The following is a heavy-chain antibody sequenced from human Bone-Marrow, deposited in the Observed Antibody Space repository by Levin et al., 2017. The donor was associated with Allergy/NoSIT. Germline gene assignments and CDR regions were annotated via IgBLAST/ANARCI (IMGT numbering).Heavy chain of an antibody. J-gene: IGHJ4*02. D-gene: IGHD7-27*01. Sequence: ASVKVSCKASGYSFTSYDINWVRQATGQEFEWMGWMNPTSGNRGYAQKFQGRLSLTRDTSITTAYLDLTGLTSEDTAVYYCTRRGWGIPAPDYWGQGTLVTVSS. CDR3: TRRGWGIPAPDY. CDR1: GYSFTSYD. V-gene: IGHV1-8*01. CDR2: MNPTSGNR.